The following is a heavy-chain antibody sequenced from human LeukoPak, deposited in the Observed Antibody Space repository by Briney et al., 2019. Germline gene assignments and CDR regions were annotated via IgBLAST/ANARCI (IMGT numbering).Heavy chain of an antibody. CDR2: MNPNSGNT. D-gene: IGHD5-18*01. J-gene: IGHJ5*02. CDR3: ARGYSYGQYP. CDR1: GYTFTSYD. Sequence: GASVKVSCKASGYTFTSYDINWVRQATGQGLEWMGWMNPNSGNTSYAQKFQGRVTMTRDTSTSTVYMELSSLRSEDTAVYYCARGYSYGQYPWGQGTLVTVSS. V-gene: IGHV1-8*01.